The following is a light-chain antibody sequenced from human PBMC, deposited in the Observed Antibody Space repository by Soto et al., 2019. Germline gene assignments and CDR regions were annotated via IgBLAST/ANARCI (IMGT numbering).Light chain of an antibody. CDR2: GAS. J-gene: IGKJ4*01. CDR3: QQYNDWPPQLT. Sequence: EIVMTQSPATLSVSVGERATLSCRASHSVSSKLAWYQQQPGQAPRLLIYGASTRATDIPARFSGSGSGTEFTLTISSLKSEDFAVYYCQQYNDWPPQLTFGGGTKVEIK. V-gene: IGKV3-15*01. CDR1: HSVSSK.